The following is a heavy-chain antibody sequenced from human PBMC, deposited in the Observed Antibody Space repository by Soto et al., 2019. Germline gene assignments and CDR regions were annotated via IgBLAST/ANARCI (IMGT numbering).Heavy chain of an antibody. D-gene: IGHD6-19*01. CDR2: VNAAANDI. CDR3: VRDRMWEQWLGPHAAFEF. Sequence: GGSLRLSCAASGFTFSIFSMSWVRQAPGKGLEWISYVNAAANDIYYTDSVRGRFTISRDNAKNSLYLQMNSLRDDDTAVYYCVRDRMWEQWLGPHAAFEFWGQGTMVTVSS. J-gene: IGHJ3*01. V-gene: IGHV3-48*02. CDR1: GFTFSIFS.